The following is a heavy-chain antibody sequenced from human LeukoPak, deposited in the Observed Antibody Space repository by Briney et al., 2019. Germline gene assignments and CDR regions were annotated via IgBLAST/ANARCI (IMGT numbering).Heavy chain of an antibody. CDR3: ARAIAATGLRWFDP. Sequence: SETLSLTCTVSGGSIGSYYWSWVRQPPGKGLEWIGYIYYSGSTKYNPSLKSRVTISVDTSQNQISLNLTSVTAADTAVYYCARAIAATGLRWFDPWGQGTLVTVSS. CDR1: GGSIGSYY. D-gene: IGHD6-13*01. V-gene: IGHV4-59*01. CDR2: IYYSGST. J-gene: IGHJ5*02.